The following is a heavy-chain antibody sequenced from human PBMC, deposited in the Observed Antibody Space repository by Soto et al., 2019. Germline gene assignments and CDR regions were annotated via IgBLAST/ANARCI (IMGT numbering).Heavy chain of an antibody. Sequence: VASVKVSCKASGYTFTSYGISWVRQAPGQGLEWMGWVSAYNGNTNYAQKLQGRVTMTTDTSTSTAYMELRSLRSDDTAVYYCARAHYYDSSGLMRNKMNDAFDIWGQGTMVTVSS. CDR2: VSAYNGNT. J-gene: IGHJ3*02. CDR1: GYTFTSYG. V-gene: IGHV1-18*04. CDR3: ARAHYYDSSGLMRNKMNDAFDI. D-gene: IGHD3-22*01.